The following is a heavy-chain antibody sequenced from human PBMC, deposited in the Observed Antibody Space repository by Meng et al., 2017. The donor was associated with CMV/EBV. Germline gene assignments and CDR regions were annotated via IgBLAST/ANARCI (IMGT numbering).Heavy chain of an antibody. Sequence: GESLKISCAACGFTFSSYDMHWVRQATGKGLEWVSAIGTAGDTYYPGSVKGQFTISRENAKNSLYLQMNSLRAGDTAVYYCARGRDRPYYYYGMDVWGQGTTVTVSS. D-gene: IGHD5-24*01. J-gene: IGHJ6*02. CDR1: GFTFSSYD. CDR2: IGTAGDT. V-gene: IGHV3-13*03. CDR3: ARGRDRPYYYYGMDV.